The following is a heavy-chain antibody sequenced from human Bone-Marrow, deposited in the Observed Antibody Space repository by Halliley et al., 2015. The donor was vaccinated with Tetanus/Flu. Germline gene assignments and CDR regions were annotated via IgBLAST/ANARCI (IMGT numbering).Heavy chain of an antibody. Sequence: CAVSGFTFSSYEMNWVRQAPGKGLEWVSYINTANGIHYADSVKGRFTISRDNAKNSLYLQMNSLRAEDTAVYYCARERADCGGDCSDVWGQGTMVTVSP. CDR1: GFTFSSYE. J-gene: IGHJ3*01. CDR3: ARERADCGGDCSDV. D-gene: IGHD2-21*02. V-gene: IGHV3-48*03. CDR2: INTANGI.